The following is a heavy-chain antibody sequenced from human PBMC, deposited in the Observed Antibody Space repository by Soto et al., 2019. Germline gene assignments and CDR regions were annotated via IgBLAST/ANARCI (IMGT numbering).Heavy chain of an antibody. D-gene: IGHD6-13*01. CDR1: GGTFSSYT. V-gene: IGHV1-69*04. CDR3: AREMRIAAAGLFDY. Sequence: GASVKVSCKASGGTFSSYTISWVRQAPGQGLEWMGRIIPILGIANYAQKFQGRVTITADKSTSTAYMELSSLRSEDTAVYYCAREMRIAAAGLFDYWGQGTLVTVSS. CDR2: IIPILGIA. J-gene: IGHJ4*02.